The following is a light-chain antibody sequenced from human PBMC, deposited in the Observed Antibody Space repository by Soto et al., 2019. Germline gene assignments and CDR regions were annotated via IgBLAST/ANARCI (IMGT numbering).Light chain of an antibody. CDR1: SSDIGGYNF. Sequence: QSALTQPASVSGSPGQSITISCTGTSSDIGGYNFVSWYQQHPGKAPKLMIYDVTSRPSGISNRFFGSKSGNTASLTISGLQAEDEAEYYCSSKTSSSTLVVFGGGTKVTVL. J-gene: IGLJ2*01. CDR3: SSKTSSSTLVV. V-gene: IGLV2-14*03. CDR2: DVT.